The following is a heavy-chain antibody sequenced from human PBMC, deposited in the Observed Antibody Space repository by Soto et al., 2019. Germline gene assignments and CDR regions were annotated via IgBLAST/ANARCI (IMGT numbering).Heavy chain of an antibody. CDR3: ARADGLRLGELSWGGPNWFDP. CDR2: INPTGST. J-gene: IGHJ5*02. CDR1: GGSFIGYY. V-gene: IGHV4-34*01. D-gene: IGHD3-16*02. Sequence: QVRLQQWGAGLLKPSETLSLTCAVYGGSFIGYYWSWIRQPPGKGLEWIGEINPTGSTNYNPSLKSRITILTDTSKNQFSLKLSSVTAADTAMYYCARADGLRLGELSWGGPNWFDPWGQGTLVTVSS.